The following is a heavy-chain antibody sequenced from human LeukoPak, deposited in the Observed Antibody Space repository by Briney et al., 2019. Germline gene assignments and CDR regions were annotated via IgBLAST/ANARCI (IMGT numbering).Heavy chain of an antibody. Sequence: SQTLSLTCTVSGGSFSSGGYYWSWIRQHPGKGLEWIGYIYYSGSTYYNPSLKSRVTISVDTSKNQFSLKLSSVTAADTAVYYCASEVIVATIWGNWFDPWGQGTLVTVSS. D-gene: IGHD5-12*01. CDR2: IYYSGST. J-gene: IGHJ5*02. CDR1: GGSFSSGGYY. CDR3: ASEVIVATIWGNWFDP. V-gene: IGHV4-31*03.